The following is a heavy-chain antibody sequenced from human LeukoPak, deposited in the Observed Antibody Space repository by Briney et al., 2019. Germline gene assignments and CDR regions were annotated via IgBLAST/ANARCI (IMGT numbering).Heavy chain of an antibody. D-gene: IGHD3-10*01. V-gene: IGHV3-7*01. CDR2: IKQDGSEQ. Sequence: GGSLRLSCAASGFTFTTYWMGWVRQAPGKGLEWVANIKQDGSEQYYVDSVKGRFTISRDNAKDSLSLQMNSLRAEDTAVYYCARPLMYYYGSETYFWFDPWGQGTLVTVSS. CDR1: GFTFTTYW. J-gene: IGHJ5*02. CDR3: ARPLMYYYGSETYFWFDP.